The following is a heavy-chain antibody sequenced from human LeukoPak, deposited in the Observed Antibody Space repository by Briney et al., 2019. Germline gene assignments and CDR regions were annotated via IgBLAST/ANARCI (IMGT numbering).Heavy chain of an antibody. V-gene: IGHV4-38-2*01. Sequence: SETLSLTCAVSGYSISSGYYWGWIRQPPGKGLEWIGSIYRSGSTYYNPSLKSRVTISVDTSKNQFSLKLSSVTAADTAVYYCARHFSPAAEEAPGGDFDYWGQGTLVTVSS. CDR2: IYRSGST. CDR3: ARHFSPAAEEAPGGDFDY. J-gene: IGHJ4*02. D-gene: IGHD2-2*01. CDR1: GYSISSGYY.